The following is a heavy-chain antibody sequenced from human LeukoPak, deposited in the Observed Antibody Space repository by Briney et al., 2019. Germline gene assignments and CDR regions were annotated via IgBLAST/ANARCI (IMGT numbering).Heavy chain of an antibody. CDR2: IYYSGST. D-gene: IGHD3-10*01. CDR1: GGSISSYY. Sequence: SETLSLTCTVSGGSISSYYWSWIRQPPGKGLEWIGYIYYSGSTNYNPSLKSRVTISVDTSKNQFSLKLSSVTAADTAVYYCARTGYGSGSYSSYYYYYMDVWGKGTTVTISS. V-gene: IGHV4-59*01. J-gene: IGHJ6*03. CDR3: ARTGYGSGSYSSYYYYYMDV.